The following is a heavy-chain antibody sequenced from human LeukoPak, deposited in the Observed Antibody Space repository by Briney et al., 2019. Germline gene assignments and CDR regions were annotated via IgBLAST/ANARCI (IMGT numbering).Heavy chain of an antibody. CDR2: INPSGGST. V-gene: IGHV1-46*01. J-gene: IGHJ4*02. CDR1: GYTFTSYY. CDR3: AKTPVGMVTLDY. Sequence: ASVKVSCKASGYTFTSYYMHWVRQAPGQGLEWMGIINPSGGSTSYAQKFQGRVTITADKSTTTAYMEVSSLRPEDTAVYYCAKTPVGMVTLDYWGQGTLVTVSS. D-gene: IGHD5-24*01.